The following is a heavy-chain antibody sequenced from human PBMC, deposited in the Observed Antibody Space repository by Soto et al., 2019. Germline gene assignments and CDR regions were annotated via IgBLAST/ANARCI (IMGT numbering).Heavy chain of an antibody. D-gene: IGHD5-18*01. CDR1: GGSISSSNW. J-gene: IGHJ6*02. CDR3: ARDHRYSYGSNYYVMDV. CDR2: IYHSGST. Sequence: PSETLSLTCAVSGGSISSSNWWSWVRQPPGKGLEWIGEIYHSGSTNYNPSLKSRVTISVDKSKNQFSLKLSSVTAADTAVYYCARDHRYSYGSNYYVMDVWGQGITVTVSS. V-gene: IGHV4-4*02.